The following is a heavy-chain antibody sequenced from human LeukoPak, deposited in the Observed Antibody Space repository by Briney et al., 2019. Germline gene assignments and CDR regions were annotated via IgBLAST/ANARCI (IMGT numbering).Heavy chain of an antibody. V-gene: IGHV4-39*07. CDR1: GGSISSSSYY. D-gene: IGHD3-16*01. J-gene: IGHJ5*02. CDR2: VYHSGST. Sequence: PSETLSLTCTVSGGSISSSSYYWGWIRQPPGKGLECIGSVYHSGSTYYNPSLKSRVTISVDTSKNQFSLKLSSVTAADTAVYYCASRPVRGGYNWFDPWGQGTLVTVSS. CDR3: ASRPVRGGYNWFDP.